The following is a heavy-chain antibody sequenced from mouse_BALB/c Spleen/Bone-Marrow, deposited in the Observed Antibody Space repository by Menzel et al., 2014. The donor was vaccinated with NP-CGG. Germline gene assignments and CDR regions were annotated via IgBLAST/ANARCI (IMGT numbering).Heavy chain of an antibody. CDR2: INPDSSTI. CDR1: GFDFSRYW. V-gene: IGHV4-1*02. D-gene: IGHD1-1*01. J-gene: IGHJ2*01. CDR3: ARQGYYGSSDY. Sequence: VQLQQSGGGLVQPGGSLKLSCAASGFDFSRYWMSWVRQAPGKGLEWIGEINPDSSTINYTPSLKDKFIISRDNAKNTLYLQMSEVRSEDTALYYCARQGYYGSSDYWGQGTTLTVSS.